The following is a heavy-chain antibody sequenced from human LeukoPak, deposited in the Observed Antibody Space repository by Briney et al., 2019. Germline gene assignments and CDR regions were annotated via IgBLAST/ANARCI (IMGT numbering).Heavy chain of an antibody. CDR3: ASLPPYYYYYYMDV. Sequence: GGSLRLSCAASGFTFSSYSMNWVRQAPGKGLEWVSYISSSSSTIYYADSVKGRFTISRDNAKNSLYLQMNSLRAEDTAVYYCASLPPYYYYYYMDVWGKGTTVTVSS. CDR2: ISSSSSTI. CDR1: GFTFSSYS. J-gene: IGHJ6*03. V-gene: IGHV3-48*01.